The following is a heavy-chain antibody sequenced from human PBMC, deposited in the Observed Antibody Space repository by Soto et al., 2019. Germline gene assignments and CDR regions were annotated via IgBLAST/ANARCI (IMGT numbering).Heavy chain of an antibody. Sequence: QVQLVESGGGVVQPGRSLRLSCAASGFTFSSYAMHWVRQAPGKGLEWVAVISYDRSNKYYADSVKGRFTISRDNSKNTLYLQMNSLRAEDTAVYYCARAPDLDTAMVTPLRYWGQGTLVTVSS. V-gene: IGHV3-30-3*01. CDR1: GFTFSSYA. CDR2: ISYDRSNK. D-gene: IGHD5-18*01. J-gene: IGHJ4*02. CDR3: ARAPDLDTAMVTPLRY.